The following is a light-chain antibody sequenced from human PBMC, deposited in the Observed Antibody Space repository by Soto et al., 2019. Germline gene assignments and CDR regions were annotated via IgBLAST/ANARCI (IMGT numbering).Light chain of an antibody. CDR3: QQYNSYPWT. Sequence: DIQMTQSPSTLSASVGDRVTITCRASHSISSWLAWYQQKPGKAPKLLIYKASSLESGVPSRFSDSGSGTEFTLTISSLQPDDFATYYCQQYNSYPWTFGQGTKVEIK. J-gene: IGKJ1*01. CDR1: HSISSW. CDR2: KAS. V-gene: IGKV1-5*03.